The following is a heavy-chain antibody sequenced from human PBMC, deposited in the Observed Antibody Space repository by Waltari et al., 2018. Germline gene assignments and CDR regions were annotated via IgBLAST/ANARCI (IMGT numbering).Heavy chain of an antibody. CDR1: GGSISSGDYY. D-gene: IGHD1-26*01. CDR2: IYYSGST. Sequence: QVQLQESGPGLVKPSQTLSLTCTVSGGSISSGDYYWSWIRQPPGKGLEWIGYIYYSGSTYYYPSLKSRVTISVDTSKNQFSLKLSSVTAADTAVYYCARASEWELLKGWFDPWGQGTLVTVSS. V-gene: IGHV4-30-4*08. J-gene: IGHJ5*02. CDR3: ARASEWELLKGWFDP.